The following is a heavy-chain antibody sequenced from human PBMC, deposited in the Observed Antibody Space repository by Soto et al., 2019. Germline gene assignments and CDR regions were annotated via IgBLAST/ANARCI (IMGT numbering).Heavy chain of an antibody. Sequence: GASVKVSCKASGYTFTSYGISWVRQAPGQGLEWMGWISAYSGNTNYAQKLQGRVTMTTDTSTSTAYMELRSLRSDDTAVYYCARASYDSSGYYNWFDPWGQGTLVTVSS. V-gene: IGHV1-18*04. J-gene: IGHJ5*02. CDR2: ISAYSGNT. CDR1: GYTFTSYG. CDR3: ARASYDSSGYYNWFDP. D-gene: IGHD3-22*01.